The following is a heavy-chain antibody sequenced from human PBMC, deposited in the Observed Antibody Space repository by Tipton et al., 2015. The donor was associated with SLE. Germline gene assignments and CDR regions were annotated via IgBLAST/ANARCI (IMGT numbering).Heavy chain of an antibody. Sequence: TLSLTCAVYGGSFSGYYWSWIRQPPGKGLEWIGEINHSGSTNYNPSLKSRVTISVDTSKNQFSLKLSPVTAAATAVYYCARGGTLGYYFSYTDAWGNGTTVTVSS. D-gene: IGHD3-16*01. CDR2: INHSGST. CDR3: ARGGTLGYYFSYTDA. V-gene: IGHV4-34*01. CDR1: GGSFSGYY. J-gene: IGHJ6*03.